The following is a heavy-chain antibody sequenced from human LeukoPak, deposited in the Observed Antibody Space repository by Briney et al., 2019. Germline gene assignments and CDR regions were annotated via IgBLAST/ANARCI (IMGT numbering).Heavy chain of an antibody. CDR2: ISGRDGST. D-gene: IGHD3-9*01. V-gene: IGHV3-23*01. CDR1: GFTFSSYE. CDR3: AKGSYYDILTGSIHDY. J-gene: IGHJ4*02. Sequence: GGSLRLSCAASGFTFSSYEMNWVRQAPGKGLEWVSSISGRDGSTYYADSVKGRFTISRDNSKNTLYLQMNSLRAEDTAVYYCAKGSYYDILTGSIHDYWGQGTLVTVSS.